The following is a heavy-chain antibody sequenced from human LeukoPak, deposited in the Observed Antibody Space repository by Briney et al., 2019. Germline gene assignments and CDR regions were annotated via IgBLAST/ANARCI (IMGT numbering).Heavy chain of an antibody. J-gene: IGHJ3*02. V-gene: IGHV3-74*01. CDR1: GFTFSSYW. CDR2: INTDGSST. D-gene: IGHD3-10*01. CDR3: ALIITIGIFDI. Sequence: GGSLRLSCAASGFTFSSYWMHWVRQAPGKGLVWVSRINTDGSSTSYADSVKGRFTISRDNAKNTLYLQMNSLRAEDTAVYYCALIITIGIFDIWGQGTMVTVSS.